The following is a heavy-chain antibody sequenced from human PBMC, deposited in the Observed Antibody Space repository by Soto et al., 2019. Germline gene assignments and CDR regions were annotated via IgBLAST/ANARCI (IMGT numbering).Heavy chain of an antibody. CDR2: INPSGGST. Sequence: GASVKVSCKASGYTFTSYYMHWVRQAPGQGLEWMGIINPSGGSTSYAQKFQGRVTMTRDTSTSTVYMELSSLRSEDTAVYYCARARGEYYYDSSGYFDYWGQGTLVTVSS. D-gene: IGHD3-22*01. J-gene: IGHJ4*02. CDR3: ARARGEYYYDSSGYFDY. CDR1: GYTFTSYY. V-gene: IGHV1-46*01.